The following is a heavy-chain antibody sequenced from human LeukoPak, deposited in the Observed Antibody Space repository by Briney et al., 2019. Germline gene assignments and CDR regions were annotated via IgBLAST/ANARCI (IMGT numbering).Heavy chain of an antibody. CDR3: ARNGVAAPNWFDP. CDR1: GGSISSYY. Sequence: KPSETLSLTCSVPGGSISSYYWGWIRQPPGKGLEMNRSINYSGRPNYNPSLKSRVTISVDASQHQFSVKLSSVTAADTAVYYCARNGVAAPNWFDPWGQGTLVTGSS. CDR2: INYSGRP. J-gene: IGHJ5*02. D-gene: IGHD2-15*01. V-gene: IGHV4-59*08.